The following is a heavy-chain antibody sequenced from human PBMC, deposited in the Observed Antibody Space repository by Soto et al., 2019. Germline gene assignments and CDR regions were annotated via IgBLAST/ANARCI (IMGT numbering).Heavy chain of an antibody. J-gene: IGHJ6*02. D-gene: IGHD1-26*01. CDR1: GGTFGSFV. CDR2: IMPFYGSA. Sequence: QVQLVQSGAEVKKPGSSVTVSCKASGGTFGSFVISWVRQAPGQGLEWMGGIMPFYGSANYAQKFQGRVTITADDSTRTAFMELSSLRSEDMAIYYCAKDRRADWESYYYYAMDVWDQGTPVTVSS. CDR3: AKDRRADWESYYYYAMDV. V-gene: IGHV1-69*01.